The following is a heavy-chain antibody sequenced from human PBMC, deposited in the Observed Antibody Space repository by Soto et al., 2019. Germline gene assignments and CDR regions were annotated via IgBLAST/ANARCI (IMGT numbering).Heavy chain of an antibody. J-gene: IGHJ3*01. CDR3: ARVERGTRTTVVDSFDL. Sequence: QMQLQQWGAGLLKPSETLSLTCAVYGGPFSDYYWSWIRQPPGTGLEWIGEINHRGSTHDNPSLKSRVTLSVDTSKSQFSRKLSSVTAADTAVYYCARVERGTRTTVVDSFDLWGQGTMVTVSS. CDR1: GGPFSDYY. V-gene: IGHV4-34*01. CDR2: INHRGST. D-gene: IGHD1-1*01.